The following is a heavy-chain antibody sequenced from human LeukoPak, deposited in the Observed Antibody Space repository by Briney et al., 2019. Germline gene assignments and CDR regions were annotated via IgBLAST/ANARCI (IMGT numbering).Heavy chain of an antibody. V-gene: IGHV4-59*08. Sequence: PSETLSLTCTVSGGSISSYYWSWIRQPLGKGLEWIGYIYYSGSTNYNPSLKSRVTISVDTSKNQFSLKLSSVTAADTAVYYCARHSGIAVAGDAFDIWGQGTMVTVSS. CDR3: ARHSGIAVAGDAFDI. CDR2: IYYSGST. D-gene: IGHD6-19*01. J-gene: IGHJ3*02. CDR1: GGSISSYY.